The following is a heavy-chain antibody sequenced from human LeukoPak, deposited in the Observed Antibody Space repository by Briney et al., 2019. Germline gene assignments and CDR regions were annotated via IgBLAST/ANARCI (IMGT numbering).Heavy chain of an antibody. V-gene: IGHV4-59*08. CDR1: GGPISRYY. Sequence: SETLSLPCTVSGGPISRYYWSWLRQPPGKGLEWFGYIYYSGSTNYHPSLKSRVTISVDTSKNQFSLKLSSVTAADTAVYYCARGPPLGYYDSSGYRPFDYWGQGTRVTVSS. CDR3: ARGPPLGYYDSSGYRPFDY. J-gene: IGHJ4*02. CDR2: IYYSGST. D-gene: IGHD3-22*01.